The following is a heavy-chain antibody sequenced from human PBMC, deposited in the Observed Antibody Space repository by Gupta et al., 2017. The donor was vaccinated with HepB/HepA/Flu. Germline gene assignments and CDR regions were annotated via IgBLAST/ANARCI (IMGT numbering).Heavy chain of an antibody. CDR1: GGTFSSYA. Sequence: QVQLVQSGAEVKKPGSSVKVSCKASGGTFSSYAISWVRQAPGQGLEWMGRIIPILGIANYAQKFQGRVTITADKSTSTAYMELSSLRSEDTAVYYCARVGIAAAGTSEAAARYYYYGMDVWGQGTTVTVSS. J-gene: IGHJ6*02. CDR3: ARVGIAAAGTSEAAARYYYYGMDV. CDR2: IIPILGIA. D-gene: IGHD6-13*01. V-gene: IGHV1-69*04.